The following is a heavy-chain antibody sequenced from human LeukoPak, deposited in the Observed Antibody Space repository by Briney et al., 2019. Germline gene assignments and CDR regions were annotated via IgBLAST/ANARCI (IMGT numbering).Heavy chain of an antibody. CDR3: ARDSGTTGEVKFDP. J-gene: IGHJ5*02. D-gene: IGHD3-10*01. Sequence: SETLSLTCTVSGGSISSYYWSWIRQPPGKGLEWIGYIYYSGSTNYNPSLKSRVTISVDTSKNQFSLKLSSVTAADTAVNYCARDSGTTGEVKFDPWGQGTLVTVSS. CDR1: GGSISSYY. V-gene: IGHV4-59*12. CDR2: IYYSGST.